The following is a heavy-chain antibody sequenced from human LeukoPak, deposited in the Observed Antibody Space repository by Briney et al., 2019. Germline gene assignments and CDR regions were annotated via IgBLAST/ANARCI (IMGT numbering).Heavy chain of an antibody. CDR1: GYTFTSYG. V-gene: IGHV1-18*01. D-gene: IGHD3-10*01. CDR2: ISAYNGNT. Sequence: ASVKVSCKASGYTFTSYGISWVRQAPGQGLECMGWISAYNGNTNYAQKVQGRVTMTTDTSTRTDYMEMRSLRSDDTAVYYCARAGVYYYGSGSYYNDEGNWFDPWGQGTLVTVSS. J-gene: IGHJ5*02. CDR3: ARAGVYYYGSGSYYNDEGNWFDP.